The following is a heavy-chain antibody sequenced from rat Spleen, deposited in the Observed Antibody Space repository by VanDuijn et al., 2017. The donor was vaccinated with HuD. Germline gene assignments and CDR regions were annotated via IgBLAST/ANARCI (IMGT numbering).Heavy chain of an antibody. CDR2: IIYDGSRI. D-gene: IGHD1-11*01. CDR3: ARGGGIDY. J-gene: IGHJ2*01. V-gene: IGHV5-29*01. CDR1: GFTFSTYW. Sequence: EVQLVETGGGSVQPGRSLKLSCVASGFTFSTYWMYWVRQAPKKGLEWVATIIYDGSRIYYRDSVKGRFTISRDNAKSTLYLQMDSLRSEDTATYYCARGGGIDYWGQGVMVTVSS.